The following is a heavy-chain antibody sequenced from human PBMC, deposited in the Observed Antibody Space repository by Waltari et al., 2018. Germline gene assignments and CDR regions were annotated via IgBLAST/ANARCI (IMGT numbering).Heavy chain of an antibody. CDR3: ARRGSLGFNWFDP. V-gene: IGHV3-48*01. Sequence: EVQLVESGGGLVQPGGSLRLSCAASGFTFSSYSMNWVRQAPGKGLEGVSYISSRSSTIYYADSVKGRFTIARDNAKNSLYLQMNSLRAEDTAVYYCARRGSLGFNWFDPWGQGTLVTVSS. CDR2: ISSRSSTI. CDR1: GFTFSSYS. J-gene: IGHJ5*02.